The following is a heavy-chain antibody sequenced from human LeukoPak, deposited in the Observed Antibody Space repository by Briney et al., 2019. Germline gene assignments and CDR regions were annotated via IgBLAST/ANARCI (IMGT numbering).Heavy chain of an antibody. Sequence: SETLSLTCSVSGGSINSHYWSWIRQPPRKRLEWIGYIFNTGNTNYNPSLASRVTVSVDTSRAQFFLRLSPVTAADTATYYCASRPADTTWYGVFDYWSQGTLVTVSS. CDR2: IFNTGNT. CDR3: ASRPADTTWYGVFDY. CDR1: GGSINSHY. J-gene: IGHJ4*02. D-gene: IGHD3-10*01. V-gene: IGHV4-59*11.